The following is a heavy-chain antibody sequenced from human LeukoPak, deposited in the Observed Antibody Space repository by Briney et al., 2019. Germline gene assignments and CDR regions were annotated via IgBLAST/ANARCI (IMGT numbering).Heavy chain of an antibody. CDR1: GFTFSSYS. J-gene: IGHJ3*02. Sequence: GGSLRLFCAASGFTFSSYSMNWVRQAPGKGLEWVSSISSSSSYIYYADSVKGRFTISRDNAKNSLYLQMNSLRAEDTAVYYCARDGPLRITMIKGTFDIWGQGTMVTVSS. V-gene: IGHV3-21*01. CDR2: ISSSSSYI. D-gene: IGHD3-22*01. CDR3: ARDGPLRITMIKGTFDI.